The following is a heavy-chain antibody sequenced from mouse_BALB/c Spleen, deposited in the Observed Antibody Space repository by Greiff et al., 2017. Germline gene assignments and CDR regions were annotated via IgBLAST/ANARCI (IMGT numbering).Heavy chain of an antibody. CDR3: ARNWYAMDY. V-gene: IGHV1-31*01. D-gene: IGHD4-1*01. CDR2: INPYNGAT. J-gene: IGHJ4*01. CDR1: GYSFTGYY. Sequence: VQLKESGPELVKPGASVKISCKASGYSFTGYYMHWVKQSHVKSLEWIGRINPYNGATSYNQNFKDKASLTVDKSSSTAYMELHSLTSEDSAVYYCARNWYAMDYWGEGTSVTVSS.